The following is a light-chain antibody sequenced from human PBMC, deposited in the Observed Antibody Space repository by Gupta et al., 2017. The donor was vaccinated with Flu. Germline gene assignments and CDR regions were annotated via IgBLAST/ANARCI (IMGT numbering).Light chain of an antibody. Sequence: ELVMTQSPATLSVSPGETATVSCRASQSVSSNLDWYQQKPGQAPRLLIHDASTPGTGLPDRFSAVGYGTEFALTISSLQSEDFAVYYCDQYNNWPGTFGQGTKVEI. CDR3: DQYNNWPGT. CDR1: QSVSSN. V-gene: IGKV3-15*01. CDR2: DAS. J-gene: IGKJ1*01.